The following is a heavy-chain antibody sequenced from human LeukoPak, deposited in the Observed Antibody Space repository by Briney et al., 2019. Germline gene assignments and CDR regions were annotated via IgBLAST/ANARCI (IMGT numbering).Heavy chain of an antibody. CDR1: GGTFSSYA. V-gene: IGHV1-69*04. CDR2: IIPIFGIA. Sequence: ASVKVSCKASGGTFSSYAISWVRQAPGQGLEWMGRIIPIFGIANYAQKFQGRVTITADKSTSTAYMELSGLRSEDTAVYYCARGYVSGPEVGWGQGTLVTVSS. D-gene: IGHD2-15*01. CDR3: ARGYVSGPEVG. J-gene: IGHJ4*02.